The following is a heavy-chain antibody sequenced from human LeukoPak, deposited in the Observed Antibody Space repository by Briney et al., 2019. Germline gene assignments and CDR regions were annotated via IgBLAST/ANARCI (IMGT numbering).Heavy chain of an antibody. CDR3: ARLSGTYSRGGDH. CDR2: ISGSGYAI. D-gene: IGHD1-26*01. Sequence: GGSLRLSCTASGFTFSAYAMMWIRQAPGKGLEWVSHISGSGYAIHHPGSVKGRFTISRDNAKNSLYLQMNSLRVEDSAVYYCARLSGTYSRGGDHWGQGTLVTVSS. J-gene: IGHJ4*02. CDR1: GFTFSAYA. V-gene: IGHV3-11*01.